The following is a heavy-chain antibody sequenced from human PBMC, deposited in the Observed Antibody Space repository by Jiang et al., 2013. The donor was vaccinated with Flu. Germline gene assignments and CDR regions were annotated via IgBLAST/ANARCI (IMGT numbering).Heavy chain of an antibody. Sequence: VQLLESGGGVVQPGRSLRLSCAASGSTFSRHAMHWVRQAPGKGLEWVAVIWYDGSNKYYPDSVKGRFTISRDNSKNTLYLQMNSLRAEDTAVYYCARGGYSGYDIKLWDSYGMDVWGQGTTVTVSS. CDR3: ARGGYSGYDIKLWDSYGMDV. D-gene: IGHD5-12*01. J-gene: IGHJ6*02. V-gene: IGHV3-33*08. CDR1: GSTFSRHA. CDR2: IWYDGSNK.